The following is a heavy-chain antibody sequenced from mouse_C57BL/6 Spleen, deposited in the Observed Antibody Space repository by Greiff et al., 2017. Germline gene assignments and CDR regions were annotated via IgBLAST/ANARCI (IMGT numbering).Heavy chain of an antibody. V-gene: IGHV1-39*01. J-gene: IGHJ4*01. Sequence: VQLKESGPELVKPGASVKISCKASGYSFTDYNMNWVKQSNGKSLEWIGVINPNYGTTSYNQKFKGKATLTVDQSSSTAYMQLNSLTSEDSAVYYCARGGYSNYFYAMDYWGQGTSVTVSS. D-gene: IGHD2-5*01. CDR2: INPNYGTT. CDR3: ARGGYSNYFYAMDY. CDR1: GYSFTDYN.